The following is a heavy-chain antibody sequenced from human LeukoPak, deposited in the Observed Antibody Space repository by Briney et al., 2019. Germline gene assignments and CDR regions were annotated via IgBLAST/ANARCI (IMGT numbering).Heavy chain of an antibody. J-gene: IGHJ4*02. Sequence: PSETLSLTCTVSGGSISSYYWSWIRQPAGKGLEWIGRIYTSGSTNYNPSLKSRGTMSVDTSKNQFSLKLSSVTAADTAVYYCARVVSDGSGSYYPDYWGQGTLVTVSS. CDR3: ARVVSDGSGSYYPDY. CDR2: IYTSGST. CDR1: GGSISSYY. D-gene: IGHD3-10*01. V-gene: IGHV4-4*07.